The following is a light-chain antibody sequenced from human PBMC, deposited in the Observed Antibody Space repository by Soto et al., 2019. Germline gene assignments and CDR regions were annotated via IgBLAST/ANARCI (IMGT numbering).Light chain of an antibody. Sequence: EIVMTQSPATLSVSPGERATLSCRASQSVSSKLAWFQQKPGQAPSLLISGVSTMAIGVTVRFSGSGSGTDFTLTINSLQYEDFAVYYCQQYNNWPHTFGQGTKLEIK. CDR3: QQYNNWPHT. V-gene: IGKV3-15*01. CDR2: GVS. CDR1: QSVSSK. J-gene: IGKJ2*01.